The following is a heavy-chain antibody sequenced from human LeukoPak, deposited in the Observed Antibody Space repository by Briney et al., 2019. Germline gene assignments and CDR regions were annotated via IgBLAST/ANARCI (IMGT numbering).Heavy chain of an antibody. CDR1: GYTFTGYY. V-gene: IGHV1-2*02. Sequence: ASVKVSCKASGYTFTGYYMHWVRQAPGQGLEWMGWINPNSGGTNYAQKFQGRVTMTRDTYISTAYMELSRLRSDDTAVYYCARDGSRQWLVPTDYWGQGTLVTVSS. CDR2: INPNSGGT. D-gene: IGHD6-19*01. J-gene: IGHJ4*02. CDR3: ARDGSRQWLVPTDY.